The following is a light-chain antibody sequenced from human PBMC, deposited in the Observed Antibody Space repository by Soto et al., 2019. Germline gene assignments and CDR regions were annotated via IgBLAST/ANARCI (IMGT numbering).Light chain of an antibody. CDR2: DAS. CDR3: QQRSNWPPIFT. Sequence: EIVLTQSPATLSLSPGERATLSCRASQSVSSYLAWYQQKPGQAPRLLIYDASNRATGIPARFSGSGSGTDFTLTISSLEPEDFAVYYCQQRSNWPPIFTFGPGPKVDI. J-gene: IGKJ3*01. V-gene: IGKV3-11*01. CDR1: QSVSSY.